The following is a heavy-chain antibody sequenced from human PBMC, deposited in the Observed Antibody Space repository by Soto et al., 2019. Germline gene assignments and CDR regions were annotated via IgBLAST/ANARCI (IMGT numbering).Heavy chain of an antibody. D-gene: IGHD3-9*01. Sequence: QVQLQESGPELVKPAQTLTLPCTVSGGSINRGDYYWSWIRQPPGKVLEWIGNIYYSGTNYYNPSLKSRVIISVDTSKNQFSLKLSSVTDADTGVYYCARDTENDDILTSTRLHPGGQGTMVAVSS. CDR1: GGSINRGDYY. CDR2: IYYSGTN. J-gene: IGHJ5*02. V-gene: IGHV4-30-4*01. CDR3: ARDTENDDILTSTRLHP.